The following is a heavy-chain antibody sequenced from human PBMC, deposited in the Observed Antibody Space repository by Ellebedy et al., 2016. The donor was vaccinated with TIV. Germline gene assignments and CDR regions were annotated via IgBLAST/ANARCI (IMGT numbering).Heavy chain of an antibody. CDR3: ARDCGGSSRCLVY. J-gene: IGHJ4*02. V-gene: IGHV3-33*01. Sequence: GGSLRLXXVASGFIFSSYGIQWVRQAPGKGLEWVGVIWYDGSKEEYVEPVKGRFTISRDNSKNTTTLQMNSLRVEDTATYYCARDCGGSSRCLVYWGQGSLVTVSS. CDR2: IWYDGSKE. D-gene: IGHD3-16*01. CDR1: GFIFSSYG.